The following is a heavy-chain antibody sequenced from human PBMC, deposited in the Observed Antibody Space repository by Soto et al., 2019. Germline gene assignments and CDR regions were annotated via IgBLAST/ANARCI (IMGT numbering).Heavy chain of an antibody. J-gene: IGHJ4*02. Sequence: QVQLQQSGAGLLKPSETLSLTCAVYGESFSAYIWTWIRQTPGKGLQWIGQINHSGSASYNPSLKRRATISIHTSNSQFSLEPSSVTAADTAVYYCARGLITGSHYSGGWYYFDSWGQGTQVTVSS. CDR1: GESFSAYI. D-gene: IGHD6-19*01. V-gene: IGHV4-34*01. CDR2: INHSGSA. CDR3: ARGLITGSHYSGGWYYFDS.